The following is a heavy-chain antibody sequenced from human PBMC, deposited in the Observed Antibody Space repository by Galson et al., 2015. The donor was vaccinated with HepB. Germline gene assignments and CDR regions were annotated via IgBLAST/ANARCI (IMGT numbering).Heavy chain of an antibody. Sequence: SLRLSCAASGFTFSDHYMDWVRQAPGKGLEWVGRTRNKANSYTTEYAASVKGRFTISRDDSKNSLYLQMNSLKTEDTAVYYCARTRYCSSTSCWYYFDYWGQGTLVTVSS. CDR2: TRNKANSYTT. D-gene: IGHD2-2*01. V-gene: IGHV3-72*01. CDR3: ARTRYCSSTSCWYYFDY. J-gene: IGHJ4*02. CDR1: GFTFSDHY.